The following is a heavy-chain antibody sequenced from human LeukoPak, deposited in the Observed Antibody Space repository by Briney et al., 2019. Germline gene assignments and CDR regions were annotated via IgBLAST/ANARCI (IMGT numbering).Heavy chain of an antibody. V-gene: IGHV6-1*01. CDR3: ARGWGVGPSIAVAGTGFDY. CDR2: TYYRSKWYN. CDR1: GDSVSSNSAA. D-gene: IGHD6-19*01. Sequence: SQTLSLTCAISGDSVSSNSAAWNWIRQSPLRGLEWLGRTYYRSKWYNDYAVSVKSRITINPDTSKNQFSLQLNSVTPEDTAVYYCARGWGVGPSIAVAGTGFDYWGQGTLVTVSS. J-gene: IGHJ4*02.